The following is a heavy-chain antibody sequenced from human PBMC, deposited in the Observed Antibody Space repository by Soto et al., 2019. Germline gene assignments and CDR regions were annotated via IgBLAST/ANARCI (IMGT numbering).Heavy chain of an antibody. CDR2: IKPDGSEK. Sequence: PGGSLRLSCAASGFTFSTYWMSWVRQAPGKGLEWVANIKPDGSEKWYVDSVKGRFTISRDNAKTSLYLQMNSLRAEDTALYYCAKDRGSGSYAANYYYYGMDVWGQGTTVTVSS. J-gene: IGHJ6*02. CDR3: AKDRGSGSYAANYYYYGMDV. CDR1: GFTFSTYW. D-gene: IGHD3-10*01. V-gene: IGHV3-7*05.